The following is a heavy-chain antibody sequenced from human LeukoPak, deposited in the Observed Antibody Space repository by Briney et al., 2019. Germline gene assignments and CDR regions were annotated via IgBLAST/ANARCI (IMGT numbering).Heavy chain of an antibody. CDR1: GFTFSSYA. V-gene: IGHV3-53*01. J-gene: IGHJ4*02. CDR2: IYSGGST. CDR3: ARGYGVTYYFDY. D-gene: IGHD4/OR15-4a*01. Sequence: GGSLRLSCAASGFTFSSYAMSWVRQAPGKGLEWVSVIYSGGSTYYADSVKGRFTISRDNSKNTLYLQMNSLRAEDTAVYYCARGYGVTYYFDYWGQGTLVTVSS.